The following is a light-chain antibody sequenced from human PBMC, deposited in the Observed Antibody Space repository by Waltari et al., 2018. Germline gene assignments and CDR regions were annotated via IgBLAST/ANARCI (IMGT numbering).Light chain of an antibody. CDR1: QSCSRA. V-gene: IGKV3-20*01. CDR2: DAS. CDR3: QHYVRLPVT. J-gene: IGKJ1*01. Sequence: SCRASQSCSRALAWYQQKPGQAPRLLIYDASTRAIGIPDRFSGGGSGTDFSLTISRLEPEDFAVYYCQHYVRLPVTFGQGTTVEIK.